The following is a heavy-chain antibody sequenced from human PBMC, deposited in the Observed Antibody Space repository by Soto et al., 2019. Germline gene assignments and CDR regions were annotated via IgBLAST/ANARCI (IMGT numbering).Heavy chain of an antibody. CDR1: GFTFRSFE. J-gene: IGHJ4*02. V-gene: IGHV3-48*03. CDR3: ARGAYSSGPFDY. Sequence: LRLSCAASGFTFRSFEMNWVRQAPGKGLEWVSYISSSATTIYDAESVKGRFTISRDNAKTSLYLQMNSLRAEDTAVYYCARGAYSSGPFDYWGQGTLVTVSS. D-gene: IGHD6-19*01. CDR2: ISSSATTI.